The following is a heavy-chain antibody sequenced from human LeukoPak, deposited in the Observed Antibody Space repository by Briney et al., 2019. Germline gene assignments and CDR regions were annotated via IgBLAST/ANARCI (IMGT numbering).Heavy chain of an antibody. CDR3: ATASGHKKQQLGYYYYYYGMDV. CDR2: FDPEDGET. Sequence: GASVKVSCKVSGYTLTELSMHWVRQAPGKGLEWMGGFDPEDGETIYAQKFQGRVTMTEDTSTGTAYMELSSLRSEDTAVYYCATASGHKKQQLGYYYYYYGMDVWGQGTTVTVSS. CDR1: GYTLTELS. D-gene: IGHD6-13*01. V-gene: IGHV1-24*01. J-gene: IGHJ6*02.